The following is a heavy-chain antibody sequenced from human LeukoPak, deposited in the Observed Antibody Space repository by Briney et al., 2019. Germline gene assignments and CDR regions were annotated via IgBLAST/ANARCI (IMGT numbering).Heavy chain of an antibody. CDR3: ARGPRLDSSGWYYGAFDI. CDR2: INPNSGGT. CDR1: GYTFTSYA. Sequence: GASVTVSCKASGYTFTSYAMNWVRQAPGQGLEWMGRINPNSGGTNYAQKFQGRVTMTRDTSISTAYMELSRLRSDDTAVHYCARGPRLDSSGWYYGAFDIWGQGTMVTVSS. J-gene: IGHJ3*02. V-gene: IGHV1-2*06. D-gene: IGHD6-19*01.